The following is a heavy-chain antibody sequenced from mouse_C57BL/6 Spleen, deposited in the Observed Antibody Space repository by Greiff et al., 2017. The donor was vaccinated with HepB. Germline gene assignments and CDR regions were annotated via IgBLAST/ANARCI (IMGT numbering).Heavy chain of an antibody. V-gene: IGHV2-2*01. Sequence: VKLVESGPGLVQPSQSLSITCTVSGFSLTSYGVHWVRQSPGKGLEWLGVIWSGGSTDYNAAFISRLSISKDNSKSQVFFKMNSLQADDTAIYYCARNLDSSGYEDAMDYWVQGTSVTVSS. CDR3: ARNLDSSGYEDAMDY. CDR2: IWSGGST. CDR1: GFSLTSYG. D-gene: IGHD3-2*02. J-gene: IGHJ4*01.